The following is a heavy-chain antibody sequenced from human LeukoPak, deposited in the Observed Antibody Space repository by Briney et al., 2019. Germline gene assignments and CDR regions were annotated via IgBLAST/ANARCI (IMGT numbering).Heavy chain of an antibody. V-gene: IGHV4-39*07. CDR2: IYYSGST. Sequence: SETLSLTCTVSGGSISSSSYYWGWIRQPPGKGLEWIGSIYYSGSTYYNPSLKSRVTISVDTSKNQFSLKLSSVTAADTAVYYCAFSGASGLVAYYFDYWGQGTLVTVSS. CDR1: GGSISSSSYY. J-gene: IGHJ4*02. D-gene: IGHD1-26*01. CDR3: AFSGASGLVAYYFDY.